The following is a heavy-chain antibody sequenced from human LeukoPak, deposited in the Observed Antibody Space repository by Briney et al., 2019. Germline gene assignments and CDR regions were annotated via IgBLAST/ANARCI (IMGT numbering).Heavy chain of an antibody. J-gene: IGHJ6*02. CDR1: GFTFSSYW. V-gene: IGHV3-74*01. CDR2: INGDGRNI. CDR3: TRDLMDYDVSTGLHHYYMDV. D-gene: IGHD3-9*01. Sequence: SGGSLRLSCVASGFTFSSYWMHWVRLDPRKGLVWVSRINGDGRNINYADSVRGRFTISRDNAKNTLYLQMNTLRVEDTAVYYCTRDLMDYDVSTGLHHYYMDVWGQGTTVTVSS.